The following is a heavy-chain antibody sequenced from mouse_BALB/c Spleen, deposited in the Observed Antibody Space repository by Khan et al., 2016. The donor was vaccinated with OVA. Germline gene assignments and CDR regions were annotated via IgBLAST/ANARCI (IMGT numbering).Heavy chain of an antibody. CDR2: INPYNGGT. Sequence: IQLVQSGPELVKPGASMKISCKASGYSFTGYTMNWVKQSHGKNLEWIGLINPYNGGTVYNQKFKGKATITVDKSSSTAYMEVLSLTSEDSAVYYCARGDGYYDAMDYWGQGTSVTVSS. D-gene: IGHD2-3*01. V-gene: IGHV1-18*01. CDR3: ARGDGYYDAMDY. J-gene: IGHJ4*01. CDR1: GYSFTGYT.